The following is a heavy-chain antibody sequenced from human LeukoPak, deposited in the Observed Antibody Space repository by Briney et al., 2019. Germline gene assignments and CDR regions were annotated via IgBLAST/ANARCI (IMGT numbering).Heavy chain of an antibody. J-gene: IGHJ3*02. CDR3: ARELGYYDSSGYPKAQYAFDI. Sequence: GGSLRLSCAASGFTFDDYGMSWVRQAPGKGLEWVSGINWNGGSTGYADSVKGRFTISRDNAKNSLYLQMNSLRAEDTALYYCARELGYYDSSGYPKAQYAFDIWGQGTMVTVSS. CDR2: INWNGGST. D-gene: IGHD3-22*01. CDR1: GFTFDDYG. V-gene: IGHV3-20*04.